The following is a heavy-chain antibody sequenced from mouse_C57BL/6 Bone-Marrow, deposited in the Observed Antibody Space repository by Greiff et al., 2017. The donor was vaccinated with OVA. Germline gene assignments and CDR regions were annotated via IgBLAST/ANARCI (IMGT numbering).Heavy chain of an antibody. CDR3: ARGLNYDGSSQFAY. Sequence: QVPLQQPGAELVKPGASVKLSCKASGYTFTSYWMPWVKQRPGQGLEWIGMIHPNSGSTNYNEKFTSKATLTVDKSSSTAYMQLSSLTSEDSAVYYCARGLNYDGSSQFAYWGQGTLVTVSA. CDR2: IHPNSGST. CDR1: GYTFTSYW. V-gene: IGHV1-64*01. J-gene: IGHJ3*01. D-gene: IGHD1-1*01.